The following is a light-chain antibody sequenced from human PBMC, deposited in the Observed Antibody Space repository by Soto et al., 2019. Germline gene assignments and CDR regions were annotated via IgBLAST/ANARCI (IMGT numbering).Light chain of an antibody. Sequence: QSALTQPASVSGSPGQSITISCTGTSGDIGSYNRVSWYQQHPGKAPKLIIYEVTDRPSGVSNRFSGSKSGNTASLTISELQAEEEAEYYCSSYTNVNRRACVFGTGTKVTFL. CDR1: SGDIGSYNR. CDR2: EVT. CDR3: SSYTNVNRRACV. J-gene: IGLJ1*01. V-gene: IGLV2-14*01.